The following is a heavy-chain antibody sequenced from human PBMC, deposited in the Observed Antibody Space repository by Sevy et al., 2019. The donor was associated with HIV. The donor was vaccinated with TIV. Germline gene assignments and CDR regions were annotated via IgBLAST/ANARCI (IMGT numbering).Heavy chain of an antibody. J-gene: IGHJ4*02. D-gene: IGHD3-10*01. Sequence: GGSLRLSCAASGFTFSSYWMHWVRQGPGKGLVWVSHSNSDGSNTDYADSVKGRFTISRDNAKNTLYLQMNSLRAEDTAVYYCAREKSDYYASGDYFDYWGQGTLVTVSS. V-gene: IGHV3-74*01. CDR2: SNSDGSNT. CDR3: AREKSDYYASGDYFDY. CDR1: GFTFSSYW.